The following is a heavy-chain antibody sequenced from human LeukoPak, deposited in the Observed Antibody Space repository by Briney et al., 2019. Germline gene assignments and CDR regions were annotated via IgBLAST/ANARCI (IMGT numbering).Heavy chain of an antibody. Sequence: ASVKVSCKASGYTFTGYYMHWVRQAPGQGLEWMGWINLNSGGTNYAQKFQGRVTMTRDTSISTAYMELSRLRSDDTAVYYCARRGRIAAAGIRFSPDYWGQGTLVTVSS. J-gene: IGHJ4*02. CDR3: ARRGRIAAAGIRFSPDY. D-gene: IGHD6-13*01. V-gene: IGHV1-2*02. CDR2: INLNSGGT. CDR1: GYTFTGYY.